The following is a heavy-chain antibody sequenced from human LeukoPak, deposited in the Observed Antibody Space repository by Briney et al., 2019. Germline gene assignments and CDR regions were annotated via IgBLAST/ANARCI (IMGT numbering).Heavy chain of an antibody. J-gene: IGHJ5*02. Sequence: SETLSLTCSVSGGSITSSNYYWAWIRQPPGKGLEWIASIYYSGSTYYNPSLKSRVTISVDTSKNQLSLKLSSLTAADTAVYYCARHEYSGSYYGLSWFDPWGQGTLVTVSS. CDR1: GGSITSSNYY. D-gene: IGHD1-26*01. CDR3: ARHEYSGSYYGLSWFDP. V-gene: IGHV4-39*01. CDR2: IYYSGST.